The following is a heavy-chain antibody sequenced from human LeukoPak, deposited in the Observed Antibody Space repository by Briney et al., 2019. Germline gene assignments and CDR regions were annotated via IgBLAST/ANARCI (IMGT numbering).Heavy chain of an antibody. Sequence: ASVKVSCKASGYTFTAYYMHWVRQAPGQGLEWMGWINPNSGGTNYAQKFQGRVTMTRDTSISTVYMELSSLKSGDTAVYYCARSSSSRDSDFDYWGQGTLVTVSS. CDR1: GYTFTAYY. CDR3: ARSSSSRDSDFDY. D-gene: IGHD6-19*01. CDR2: INPNSGGT. J-gene: IGHJ4*02. V-gene: IGHV1-2*02.